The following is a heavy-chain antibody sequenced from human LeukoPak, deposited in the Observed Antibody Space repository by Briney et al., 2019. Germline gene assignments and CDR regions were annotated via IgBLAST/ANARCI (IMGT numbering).Heavy chain of an antibody. CDR1: GYTFTGYY. V-gene: IGHV1-2*06. CDR3: ARKGRYCSGGSCYSNFDY. D-gene: IGHD2-15*01. CDR2: INPNSGGT. Sequence: GASVTVSCKASGYTFTGYYMHWVRQAPGQGLEWMGRINPNSGGTNYAQKFQGRVTMTRDTSISTAYMELSRLRSDDTAVYYCARKGRYCSGGSCYSNFDYWGQGTLVTVSS. J-gene: IGHJ4*02.